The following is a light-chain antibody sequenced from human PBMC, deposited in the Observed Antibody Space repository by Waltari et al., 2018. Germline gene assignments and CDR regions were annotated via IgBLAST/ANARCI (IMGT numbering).Light chain of an antibody. CDR3: QQRST. Sequence: DIVLTQFPATLSLSAGERATLSCRASQSVSSYLAWYQQKPGQAPRLLIYDVSNRATGIPARFSGSGSGTDFTLTISSLEPEDFAVYYCQQRSTFGQGTKVEIK. V-gene: IGKV3-11*01. J-gene: IGKJ1*01. CDR2: DVS. CDR1: QSVSSY.